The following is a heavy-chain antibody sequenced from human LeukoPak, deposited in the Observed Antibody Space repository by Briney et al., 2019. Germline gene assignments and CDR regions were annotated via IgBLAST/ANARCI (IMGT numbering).Heavy chain of an antibody. CDR2: ISGSGDNT. CDR1: GFTFSSHG. D-gene: IGHD3-10*01. V-gene: IGHV3-23*01. J-gene: IGHJ4*02. CDR3: ARVTYGSGTYGAFDY. Sequence: GGTLRLSCAASGFTFSSHGMSWVRQAPGKGLEWVSTISGSGDNTYYADSVKGRFTISRDNSKNTLYLQMSSLRAEDTAVYYCARVTYGSGTYGAFDYWGQGTLVTVSS.